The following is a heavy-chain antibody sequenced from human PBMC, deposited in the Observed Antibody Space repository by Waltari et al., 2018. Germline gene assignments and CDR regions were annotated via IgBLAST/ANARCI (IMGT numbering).Heavy chain of an antibody. D-gene: IGHD3-22*01. CDR1: GFTFSSYW. CDR2: IKSDGSST. J-gene: IGHJ3*02. V-gene: IGHV3-74*01. Sequence: EVQLVESGGGLVQPGGSLRLSCAASGFTFSSYWMHWVRQAPGKGLVWVLRIKSDGSSTSYADSVKGRFTISRDNAKNTLYLQMNSLRAEDTAVYYCARDRGYDSSGYLSAFDIWGQGTMVTVSS. CDR3: ARDRGYDSSGYLSAFDI.